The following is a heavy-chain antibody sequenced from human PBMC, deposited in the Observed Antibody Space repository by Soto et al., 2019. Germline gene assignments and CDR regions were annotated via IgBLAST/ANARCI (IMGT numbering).Heavy chain of an antibody. CDR2: IYYSGST. Sequence: QVQLQESGPGLVKPSQTLSLTCTVSGGSISSGGYYWSWIRQHPGKGLEWIGYIYYSGSTYYNPSLKSRVTISVDTSKNQFSLKLSSVTAADMAVYYCARVGMNYYDSSGANWFDPWGQGTLVTVSS. V-gene: IGHV4-31*03. J-gene: IGHJ5*02. CDR3: ARVGMNYYDSSGANWFDP. CDR1: GGSISSGGYY. D-gene: IGHD3-22*01.